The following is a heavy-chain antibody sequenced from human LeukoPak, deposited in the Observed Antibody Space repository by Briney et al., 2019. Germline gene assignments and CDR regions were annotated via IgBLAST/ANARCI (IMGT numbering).Heavy chain of an antibody. CDR3: AKGMGIQLERRGTGYYFDY. CDR1: GFTFSSYA. Sequence: GGSLRLSCAASGFTFSSYAMSWVRQAPGKGLEWVSSITGSGGSTYYADSVEGRLTISRDNSKNTLYLQMNNLRAEDAAVYYCAKGMGIQLERRGTGYYFDYWGQGTLVTVSS. D-gene: IGHD1-1*01. CDR2: ITGSGGST. J-gene: IGHJ4*02. V-gene: IGHV3-23*01.